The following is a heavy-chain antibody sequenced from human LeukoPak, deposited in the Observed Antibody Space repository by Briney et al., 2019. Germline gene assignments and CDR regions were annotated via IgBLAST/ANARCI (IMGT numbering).Heavy chain of an antibody. Sequence: SETLSLTCTVSGGSISSGGYYWSWIRQHPGTGLEWIGYIYYSGSTYYNPSLKSRVTISVDTSKNQFSLKLSSVTAADTAVYYCARWGDYGDYGFDYWGQGTLVTVSS. D-gene: IGHD4-17*01. J-gene: IGHJ4*02. CDR2: IYYSGST. CDR1: GGSISSGGYY. V-gene: IGHV4-31*03. CDR3: ARWGDYGDYGFDY.